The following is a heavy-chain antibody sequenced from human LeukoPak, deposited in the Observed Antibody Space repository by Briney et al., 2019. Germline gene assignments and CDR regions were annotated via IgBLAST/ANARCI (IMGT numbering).Heavy chain of an antibody. J-gene: IGHJ6*02. V-gene: IGHV4-34*01. Sequence: SETLSLTCAVYGGSFSGYYWSWIRQPPGKGLEWIGEINHSGSTNYNPSLKSRVTISVDTSKNQFSLKLSSVTAADTAVYYCARILCIEAAGRYGKAPYYYYGMDVWGQGTTVTVSS. CDR1: GGSFSGYY. D-gene: IGHD6-13*01. CDR3: ARILCIEAAGRYGKAPYYYYGMDV. CDR2: INHSGST.